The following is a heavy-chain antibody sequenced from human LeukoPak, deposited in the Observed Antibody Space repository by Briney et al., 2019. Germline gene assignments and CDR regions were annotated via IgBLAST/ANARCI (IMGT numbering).Heavy chain of an antibody. D-gene: IGHD2-21*01. CDR3: ARGGGYSELFGLND. CDR2: ISSSSSYI. Sequence: AGGSLRLSCAASGFTFSSYSMNWVRQAPGKGLEWVSSISSSSSYIYYADSVKGRFTISRDNSKNTLDLQMTSLRVEDTAVYYCARGGGYSELFGLNDWGQGTLVTVSS. V-gene: IGHV3-21*03. CDR1: GFTFSSYS. J-gene: IGHJ4*02.